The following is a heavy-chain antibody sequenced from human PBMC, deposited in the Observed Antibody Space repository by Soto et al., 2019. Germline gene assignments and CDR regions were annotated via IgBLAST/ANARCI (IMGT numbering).Heavy chain of an antibody. CDR1: GGTFSSYA. CDR2: IIPIFGTA. D-gene: IGHD3-10*01. Sequence: SVKVSCKASGGTFSSYAISWVRQAPGQGLEWMGGIIPIFGTANYAQKFQGRVTITADESTSTAYMELSSLRSEDTAVYYCARDKDGSGSHTPLAYYYYGMDVWGQGTTVTVSS. J-gene: IGHJ6*02. CDR3: ARDKDGSGSHTPLAYYYYGMDV. V-gene: IGHV1-69*13.